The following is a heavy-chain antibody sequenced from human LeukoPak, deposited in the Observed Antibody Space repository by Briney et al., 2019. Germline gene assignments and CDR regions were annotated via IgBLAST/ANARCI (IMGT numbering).Heavy chain of an antibody. CDR2: IKQDGSEK. Sequence: GGSLRLSCAASGFTFSSYWMSWVRQAPGKGLEWVANIKQDGSEKYYVDSGKGRFAISRDNAKNSLYLQMNSLRAEDTAVYYCVRGGWSVDYWGQGTLVTVSS. D-gene: IGHD6-19*01. CDR3: VRGGWSVDY. J-gene: IGHJ4*02. CDR1: GFTFSSYW. V-gene: IGHV3-7*01.